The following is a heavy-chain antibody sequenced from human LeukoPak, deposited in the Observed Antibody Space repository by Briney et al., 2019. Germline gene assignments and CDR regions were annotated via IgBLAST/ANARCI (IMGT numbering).Heavy chain of an antibody. J-gene: IGHJ5*02. D-gene: IGHD2-8*02. Sequence: GGSLRLSCAASGFTFDDYAMHWVRQAPGKGLEWVSGINWNSGSIGYADSVKGRFTISRDNAKNSLYLQMNSLRAEDTALYYCAKGASRDGGVSGAWGQGTLVTVSS. CDR1: GFTFDDYA. CDR2: INWNSGSI. CDR3: AKGASRDGGVSGA. V-gene: IGHV3-9*01.